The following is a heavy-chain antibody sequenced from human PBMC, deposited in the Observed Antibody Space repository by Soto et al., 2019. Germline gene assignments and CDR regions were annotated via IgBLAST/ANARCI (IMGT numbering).Heavy chain of an antibody. D-gene: IGHD3-9*01. CDR1: GYSFIDYH. Sequence: GASVKVSCKASGYSFIDYHIHWVRQAPGQGFEWMGRISPKSGGTNCAQKFEGRVTMTWDTSLNTAYMELSSLISDDTAVYYCARPPGYISDWYYFDLWGQGTLVTVSS. J-gene: IGHJ4*02. CDR3: ARPPGYISDWYYFDL. CDR2: ISPKSGGT. V-gene: IGHV1-2*02.